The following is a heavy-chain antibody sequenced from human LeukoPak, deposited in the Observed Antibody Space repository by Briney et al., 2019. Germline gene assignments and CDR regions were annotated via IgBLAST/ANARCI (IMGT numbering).Heavy chain of an antibody. CDR3: ARDRGRVSSSDY. D-gene: IGHD5-24*01. CDR1: GFTFGNCA. CDR2: ISATGGNS. J-gene: IGHJ4*02. Sequence: GGSLRLSCAASGFTFGNCAMSWVRQAPGKGLEWVSAISATGGNSDYADSVKGRFTISRDNAKNSLYLQMNSLRAEDTAMYYCARDRGRVSSSDYWGQGTLVTVSS. V-gene: IGHV3-23*01.